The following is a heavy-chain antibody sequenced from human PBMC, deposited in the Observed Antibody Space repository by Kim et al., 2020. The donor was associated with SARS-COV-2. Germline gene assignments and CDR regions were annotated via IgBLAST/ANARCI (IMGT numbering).Heavy chain of an antibody. V-gene: IGHV3-74*01. J-gene: IGHJ5*02. CDR2: INSDGGDT. Sequence: GGSLRLSCEASGFTFSNYWMNWVRQGPGKGLVWVSRINSDGGDTHYADSVKGRFTISRDNAENTLHLQLNSLGVEDTAIYYCARGTFQQGFDPRGQGPLVTVSS. CDR3: ARGTFQQGFDP. CDR1: GFTFSNYW.